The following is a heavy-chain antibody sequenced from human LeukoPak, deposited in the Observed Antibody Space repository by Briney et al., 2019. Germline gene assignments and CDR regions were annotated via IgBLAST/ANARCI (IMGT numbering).Heavy chain of an antibody. CDR3: ARRYGSGSHNRFDP. V-gene: IGHV4-39*01. D-gene: IGHD3-10*01. J-gene: IGHJ5*02. CDR2: ISYSGSA. CDR1: GGSISTNSYS. Sequence: ASETLSLTCTVSGGSISTNSYSWGWIRQPPGKGLEWIATISYSGSAYYNPSLKSRVTISVDTSTNQFSLKLSSVTAADTAVYYCARRYGSGSHNRFDPWGQGTLVTVSP.